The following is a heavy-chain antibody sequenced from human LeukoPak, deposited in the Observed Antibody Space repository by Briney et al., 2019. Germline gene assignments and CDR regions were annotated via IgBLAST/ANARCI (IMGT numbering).Heavy chain of an antibody. J-gene: IGHJ5*02. CDR1: GYTFTSYD. Sequence: GASVKASCKASGYTFTSYDIGWVRQATGQGLEWMGWMNPNSGNTGYAQKFQGRVTMTRNTSISTAYMELSSLRSEDTAVYYCARASDKYYYDSSGYYAWGQGTLVTVSS. CDR2: MNPNSGNT. V-gene: IGHV1-8*01. D-gene: IGHD3-22*01. CDR3: ARASDKYYYDSSGYYA.